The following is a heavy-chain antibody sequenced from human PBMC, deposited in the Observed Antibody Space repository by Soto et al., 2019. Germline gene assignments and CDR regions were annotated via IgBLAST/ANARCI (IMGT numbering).Heavy chain of an antibody. D-gene: IGHD5-18*01. CDR1: GFNFTYNA. Sequence: GGSLRLSCTASGFNFTYNAMSWVRQAPGKGLQWVSTVSGNGENTYYAESVRGRFTISRDDSKNTLYLQMNSLRAEDTAVYYCAGPGYSSQDYWGQGALVTVSS. CDR2: VSGNGENT. CDR3: AGPGYSSQDY. J-gene: IGHJ4*02. V-gene: IGHV3-23*01.